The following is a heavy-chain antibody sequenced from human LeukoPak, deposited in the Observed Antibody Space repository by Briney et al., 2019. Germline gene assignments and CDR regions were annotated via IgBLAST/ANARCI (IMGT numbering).Heavy chain of an antibody. CDR3: ARGRQWLVRGFDY. D-gene: IGHD6-19*01. J-gene: IGHJ4*02. CDR1: GGSISSYY. V-gene: IGHV4-59*01. CDR2: IYYSGST. Sequence: SETLSLTCTVSGGSISSYYWSWIRQAPGKGLEWIGYIYYSGSTNYNPSLKSRVTISVDTSKNQFSLKLSSVTAADTAVYYCARGRQWLVRGFDYWGQGTLVTVSS.